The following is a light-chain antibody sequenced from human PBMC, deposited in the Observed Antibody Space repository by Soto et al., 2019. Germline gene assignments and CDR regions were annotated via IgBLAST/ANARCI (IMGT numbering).Light chain of an antibody. Sequence: QSVLTQPPSASGTPGQRVTIFCSGSSSNIGSNPVNWYQQLPGTAPKLLIYSDNQRPSGVPDRFSGSKSGTSASLAISGLQSEDEADYICAAWDDSLPGPMMFGGGTKVTVL. CDR1: SSNIGSNP. CDR3: AAWDDSLPGPMM. V-gene: IGLV1-44*01. CDR2: SDN. J-gene: IGLJ3*02.